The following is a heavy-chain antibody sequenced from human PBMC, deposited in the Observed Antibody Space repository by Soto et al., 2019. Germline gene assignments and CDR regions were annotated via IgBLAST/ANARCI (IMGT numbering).Heavy chain of an antibody. CDR2: INAANGDT. CDR1: GYTFTSYG. Sequence: ASVKVSCKASGYTFTSYGIHWVRQAPGQRLEWMGWINAANGDTKYSPKFQGRVTITRDTSASTAYMELSSLRSEDTAVYYCVRRHVSATGIYWFDPWGQGALVTVSS. CDR3: VRRHVSATGIYWFDP. D-gene: IGHD6-13*01. J-gene: IGHJ5*02. V-gene: IGHV1-3*01.